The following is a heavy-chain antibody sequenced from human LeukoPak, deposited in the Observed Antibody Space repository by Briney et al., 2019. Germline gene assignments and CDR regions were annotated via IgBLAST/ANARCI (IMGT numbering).Heavy chain of an antibody. CDR3: AKSTPNIVVVVAANRGLDY. D-gene: IGHD2-15*01. V-gene: IGHV3-30*18. J-gene: IGHJ4*02. CDR1: GFTFSSYG. Sequence: SGGSLRLSCAAYGFTFSSYGMRWVRQAPGKGMEWVAVILYDGSKKYYSDSVKSRFTIPRDNSKNPLYLQINSLRAEDTAVYYCAKSTPNIVVVVAANRGLDYCGQGTLVTASS. CDR2: ILYDGSKK.